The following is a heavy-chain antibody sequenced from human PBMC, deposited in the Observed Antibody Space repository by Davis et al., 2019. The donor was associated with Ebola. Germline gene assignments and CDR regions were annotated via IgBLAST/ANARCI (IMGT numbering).Heavy chain of an antibody. J-gene: IGHJ3*02. D-gene: IGHD2-2*01. Sequence: PGGFLRLSCVASGFTFSNYAMSWVRQAPGKGLQWVSAISSRGDNTYYADSVKGRFTISRDNSKKTLYLQMNSLRVEDTAIYYCAKHQVYCSTTNCYIWGQGTMVTVSS. CDR3: AKHQVYCSTTNCYI. CDR1: GFTFSNYA. CDR2: ISSRGDNT. V-gene: IGHV3-23*01.